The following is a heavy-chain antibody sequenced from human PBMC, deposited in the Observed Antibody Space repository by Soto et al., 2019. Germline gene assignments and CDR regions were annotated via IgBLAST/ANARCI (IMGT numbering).Heavy chain of an antibody. CDR2: IYWDDDK. J-gene: IGHJ6*02. Sequence: ITLKESGPTLVKPTQTLTLTCTFSGFSLSTGGVGVGWIRQPPGKALEWLALIYWDDDKRYSPSLKSRPTVTKDTSKNQVVLTMTNMDPVDTATYYCAHSRCGGDCLRSYSSHYYYGMDVWGQGTTVTVSS. CDR1: GFSLSTGGVG. CDR3: AHSRCGGDCLRSYSSHYYYGMDV. D-gene: IGHD2-21*02. V-gene: IGHV2-5*02.